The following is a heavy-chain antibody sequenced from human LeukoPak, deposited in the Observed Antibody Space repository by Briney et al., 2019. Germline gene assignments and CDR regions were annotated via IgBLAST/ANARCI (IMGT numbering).Heavy chain of an antibody. CDR2: ISTSGGST. CDR3: AKDQGWLFGYFDY. CDR1: EFTFSSYA. V-gene: IGHV3-23*01. D-gene: IGHD3-22*01. J-gene: IGHJ4*02. Sequence: PPGGSLRLSCAASEFTFSSYAMSWVRQAPGKGLEWVSVISTSGGSTYYADSVKGRFTISRDNSKNTLYLQMNSLRAEDTAVYYCAKDQGWLFGYFDYWGQGILVTVSS.